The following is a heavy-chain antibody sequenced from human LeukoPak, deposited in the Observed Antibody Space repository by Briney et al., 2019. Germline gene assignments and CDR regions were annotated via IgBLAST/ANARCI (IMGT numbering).Heavy chain of an antibody. CDR1: GGSIGSYF. CDR3: ARGYGTFDF. D-gene: IGHD5-18*01. J-gene: IGHJ4*02. Sequence: SETLSLTCTVSGGSIGSYFWSWIRQPPGKGPEWIGNIYYSGSVNDNASLKSRVTISVDTSKNHFSLKLSSVTAADTAVYYCARGYGTFDFWGQGILVTVSS. CDR2: IYYSGSV. V-gene: IGHV4-59*08.